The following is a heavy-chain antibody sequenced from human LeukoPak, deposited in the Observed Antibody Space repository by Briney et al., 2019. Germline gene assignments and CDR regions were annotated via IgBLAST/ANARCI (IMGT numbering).Heavy chain of an antibody. J-gene: IGHJ5*02. CDR3: ARVPVGQYSYDS. D-gene: IGHD5-18*01. CDR2: IKQDGSEK. CDR1: GFTFSSYT. V-gene: IGHV3-7*01. Sequence: GGSPRLSCVASGFTFSSYTMNWVRQAPGKGLEWVANIKQDGSEKYYVDSVKGRFTISRDNAKNTLYLQMNTLRAEDTAVYYCARVPVGQYSYDSWGQGSLVTVSS.